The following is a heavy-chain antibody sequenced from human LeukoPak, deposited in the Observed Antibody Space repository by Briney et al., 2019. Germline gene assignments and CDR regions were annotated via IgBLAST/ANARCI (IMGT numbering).Heavy chain of an antibody. J-gene: IGHJ3*02. CDR2: INSDGSST. CDR1: GFTFSIYW. CDR3: ARVNPVYYYDSSGYYYTPHAFDI. D-gene: IGHD3-22*01. V-gene: IGHV3-74*01. Sequence: PGGSLRLSCAASGFTFSIYWMHWVGQAPAQGLVWVSRINSDGSSTSYAESVKGRFTISRHTAKNTLYLQMNSLRAEDTAVYYCARVNPVYYYDSSGYYYTPHAFDIWGQGTMVTVSS.